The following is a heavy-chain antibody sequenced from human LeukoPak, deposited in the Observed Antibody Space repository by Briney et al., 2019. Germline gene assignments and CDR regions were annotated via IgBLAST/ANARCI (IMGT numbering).Heavy chain of an antibody. CDR3: ARDPFTSGDYYDSSGYSGY. J-gene: IGHJ4*02. V-gene: IGHV3-21*01. Sequence: GGSLRLSCAASGFTFSSYSRNWVRQAPGKGLEWVSSISGSSSYIYYADSWKGRFTISRDNAKNSLYLQMNSLRAEDTAVHYCARDPFTSGDYYDSSGYSGYWGQGTLVTVSS. D-gene: IGHD3-22*01. CDR2: ISGSSSYI. CDR1: GFTFSSYS.